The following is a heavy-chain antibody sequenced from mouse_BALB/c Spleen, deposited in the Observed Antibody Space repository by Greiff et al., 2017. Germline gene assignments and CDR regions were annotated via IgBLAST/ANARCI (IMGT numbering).Heavy chain of an antibody. CDR3: ARGELDWYFDV. V-gene: IGHV7-3*02. J-gene: IGHJ1*01. D-gene: IGHD4-1*01. CDR1: GFTFTDYY. CDR2: IRNKANGYTT. Sequence: EVKLVESGGGLVQPGGSLRLSCATSGFTFTDYYMSWVRQPPGKALEWLGFIRNKANGYTTEYSASVKGRFTISRDNSQSILYLQMNTLRAEDSATYYCARGELDWYFDVWGAGTTVTVSS.